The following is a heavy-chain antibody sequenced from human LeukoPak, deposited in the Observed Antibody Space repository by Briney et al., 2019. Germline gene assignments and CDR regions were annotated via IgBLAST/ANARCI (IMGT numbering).Heavy chain of an antibody. J-gene: IGHJ4*02. V-gene: IGHV3-74*01. D-gene: IGHD2-2*01. CDR3: VRLGSTSPGIWYKLFDQ. Sequence: GGSLRLSCAASGFTLSSYWMHWVRQAPGEGLVWVSRINSDGSNINYADSVKGRFTISRDNAKNTLYLQMNSLRVEDTAVYYCVRLGSTSPGIWYKLFDQWGQGTLVTVSS. CDR1: GFTLSSYW. CDR2: INSDGSNI.